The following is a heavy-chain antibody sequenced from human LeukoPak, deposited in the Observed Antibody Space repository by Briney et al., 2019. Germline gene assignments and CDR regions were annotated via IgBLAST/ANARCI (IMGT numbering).Heavy chain of an antibody. Sequence: AGSLRLSCAASGFTFSSYWMHWVRQAPGKGLVWVSRINSDGSSTSYADSVKGRFTISRDNAKNTLYLQMNSLRAEDTAVYYCARDSESSGWYKYYYYYYGMDVWGKGTTVTVSS. D-gene: IGHD6-19*01. V-gene: IGHV3-74*01. CDR1: GFTFSSYW. CDR3: ARDSESSGWYKYYYYYYGMDV. CDR2: INSDGSST. J-gene: IGHJ6*04.